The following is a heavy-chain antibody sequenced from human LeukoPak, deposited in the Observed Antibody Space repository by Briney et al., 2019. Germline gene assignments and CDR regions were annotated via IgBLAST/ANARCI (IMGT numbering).Heavy chain of an antibody. CDR1: GGSISSYY. D-gene: IGHD3-22*01. CDR3: ARQTYYYDSSGYYMYYFDY. J-gene: IGHJ4*02. Sequence: PSETLSLTCTVSGGSISSYYWSWIRQPPGKGLEWIGYIYTSGSTNYNPSLKSRVTISVGTSKNQFSLKLSSVTAADTAVYYCARQTYYYDSSGYYMYYFDYWGQGTLVTVSS. CDR2: IYTSGST. V-gene: IGHV4-4*09.